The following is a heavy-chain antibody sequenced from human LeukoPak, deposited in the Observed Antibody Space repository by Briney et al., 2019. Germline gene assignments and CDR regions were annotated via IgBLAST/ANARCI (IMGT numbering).Heavy chain of an antibody. V-gene: IGHV3-30*02. Sequence: GGSLRLSCAASGFTFSSYGMHWVRQAPGKGLEWVAFIRYDGSNKYYADSVKGRFTISRDNSKNTLYLQMNSLRAEDTAVYYCAKDIWFGDPPRAFDIWGQGTMVTVSS. D-gene: IGHD3-10*01. J-gene: IGHJ3*02. CDR1: GFTFSSYG. CDR3: AKDIWFGDPPRAFDI. CDR2: IRYDGSNK.